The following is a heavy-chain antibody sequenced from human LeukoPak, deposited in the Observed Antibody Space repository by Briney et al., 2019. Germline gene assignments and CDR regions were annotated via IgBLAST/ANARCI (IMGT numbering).Heavy chain of an antibody. CDR1: GFTFSSYG. Sequence: PGGSLRLSCIASGFTFSSYGMSWVRQTPGKGLEWVSAIHATGDTTYYADFVKGRFTISRDNSKNTLYLQMNSLRAEDTAVYYCAKDRGSCLDYWGQGTLVTVSS. CDR2: IHATGDTT. D-gene: IGHD1-26*01. V-gene: IGHV3-23*01. CDR3: AKDRGSCLDY. J-gene: IGHJ4*02.